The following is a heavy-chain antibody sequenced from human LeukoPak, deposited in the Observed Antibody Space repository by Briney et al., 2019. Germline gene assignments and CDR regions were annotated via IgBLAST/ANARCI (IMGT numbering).Heavy chain of an antibody. CDR3: ARHADYGGIAY. J-gene: IGHJ4*02. D-gene: IGHD4-17*01. CDR1: GGSISSYY. CDR2: IYYSGST. Sequence: SETLSLTCTVSGGSISSYYWSWIRQPPGKGLEWIGYIYYSGSTNYNPSLKSRVTISVDTSKNQFSLKLSSVTAADTAVYYCARHADYGGIAYWGQGTLVTVSS. V-gene: IGHV4-59*08.